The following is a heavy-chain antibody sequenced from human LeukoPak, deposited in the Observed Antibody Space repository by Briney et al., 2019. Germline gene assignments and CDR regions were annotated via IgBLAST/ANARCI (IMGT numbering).Heavy chain of an antibody. J-gene: IGHJ4*02. CDR1: GYSISSGYY. CDR2: IYHSGST. D-gene: IGHD5-12*01. CDR3: ARAQKSGIVATITHGQLDY. V-gene: IGHV4-38-2*02. Sequence: SETLSLTCTVSGYSISSGYYWGWIRQPPGKGLEWIGSIYHSGSTYYNPSLKSRVTISVDTSKNQFSLKLSSVTAADTAVYYCARAQKSGIVATITHGQLDYWGQGTLVTVSS.